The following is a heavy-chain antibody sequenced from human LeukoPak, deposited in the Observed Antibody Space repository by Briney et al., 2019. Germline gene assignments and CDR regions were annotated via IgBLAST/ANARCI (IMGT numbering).Heavy chain of an antibody. J-gene: IGHJ4*02. CDR1: GFTFSSYW. CDR3: AGSRFCTSGGCYYDH. CDR2: IKTDGVSA. D-gene: IGHD2-8*01. V-gene: IGHV3-74*01. Sequence: PGGSLRLSCTASGFTFSSYWMHWVRQAPGKGLVWVSGIKTDGVSANYVDSVKGRLTISRDNAKSTLFLQMNSLRAEDTAVYYCAGSRFCTSGGCYYDHWGQGVLVTVSS.